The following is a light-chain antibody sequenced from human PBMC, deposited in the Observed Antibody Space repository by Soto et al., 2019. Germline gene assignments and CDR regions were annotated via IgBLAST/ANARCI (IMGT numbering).Light chain of an antibody. J-gene: IGKJ1*01. CDR1: QSISDT. CDR3: QQYNNWPRT. V-gene: IGKV3-15*01. Sequence: IVMTQSPATLSVSPGGRATLSCRASQSISDTLAWYQQKPGQAPRLLIYGASTRATGIPARFSGSGSGTEFTLTISSLQSEDFAVYYCQQYNNWPRTFGQGTKVDNK. CDR2: GAS.